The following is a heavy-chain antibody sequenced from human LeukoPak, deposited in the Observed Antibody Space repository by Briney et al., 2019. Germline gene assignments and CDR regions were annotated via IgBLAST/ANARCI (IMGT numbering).Heavy chain of an antibody. CDR2: ISAYNGNT. V-gene: IGHV1-18*01. D-gene: IGHD2-15*01. CDR1: GYTFTSYG. CDR3: ARYGAGRTRPYYCYMDV. J-gene: IGHJ6*03. Sequence: GASVKVSCKASGYTFTSYGISWVRQAPGQGLEWMGWISAYNGNTNYAQKLQGRVTMTTDTSTSTAYMELRSLRSDATAVYDCARYGAGRTRPYYCYMDVWGKGTTVTVSS.